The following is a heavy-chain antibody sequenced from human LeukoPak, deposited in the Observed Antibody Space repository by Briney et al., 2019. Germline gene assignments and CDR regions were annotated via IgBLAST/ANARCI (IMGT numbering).Heavy chain of an antibody. CDR3: ARDVDTAMVTVFDP. J-gene: IGHJ5*02. CDR2: TNPNSGAT. CDR1: GYTFTGYY. Sequence: ASVKVSCKASGYTFTGYYMHWVRQAPGQGLDWMGRTNPNSGATNYAQKFQGRVTMTRDTSISTAYMELSRLRSDDTAVYYCARDVDTAMVTVFDPWGQGTLVTVSS. D-gene: IGHD5-18*01. V-gene: IGHV1-2*06.